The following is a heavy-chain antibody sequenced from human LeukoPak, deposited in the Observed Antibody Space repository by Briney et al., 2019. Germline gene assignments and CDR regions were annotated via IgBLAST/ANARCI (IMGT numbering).Heavy chain of an antibody. Sequence: SETLSLTCTVSGVSISNSSSFWGWIRQPPGKGLEWIVSIFSGGNTYYNPSLSSRVSISIDMSKNQFSLKLTAVTAADTGFYYCPRPHPGSSSGYVDFCGQGILVTVSS. V-gene: IGHV4-39*01. D-gene: IGHD3-22*01. CDR1: GVSISNSSSF. CDR3: PRPHPGSSSGYVDF. CDR2: IFSGGNT. J-gene: IGHJ4*02.